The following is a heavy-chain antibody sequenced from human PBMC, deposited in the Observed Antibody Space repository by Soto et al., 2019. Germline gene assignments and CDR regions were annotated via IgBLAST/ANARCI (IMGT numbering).Heavy chain of an antibody. CDR3: AKGGGDRLRYGMDV. V-gene: IGHV3-23*01. D-gene: IGHD2-21*02. Sequence: EVQLLDSGGGLVQPGGALRLSCSASGFIFSSSAMNWVRQAPGKGLEWVSAISGSGGSIYYADSVKGRFTISRDKSKTTLYLQMDSLRAEDTAVYYCAKGGGDRLRYGMDVWGQGTTVTVSS. CDR1: GFIFSSSA. J-gene: IGHJ6*02. CDR2: ISGSGGSI.